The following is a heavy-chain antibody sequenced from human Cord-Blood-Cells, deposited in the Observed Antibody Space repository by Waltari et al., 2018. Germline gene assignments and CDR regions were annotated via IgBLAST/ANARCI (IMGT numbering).Heavy chain of an antibody. J-gene: IGHJ4*02. D-gene: IGHD6-19*01. V-gene: IGHV3-21*01. Sequence: EVQLVESGGGLVKPGGSLRLSCAASGFTFSSYSMNWFRQAPGKGLEWVSSISSSSSYIYYADSVKGRFTISRDNAKNSLYLQMNSLRAEDTAVYYCARGYSSGWYYFDYWGQGTLVTVSS. CDR1: GFTFSSYS. CDR3: ARGYSSGWYYFDY. CDR2: ISSSSSYI.